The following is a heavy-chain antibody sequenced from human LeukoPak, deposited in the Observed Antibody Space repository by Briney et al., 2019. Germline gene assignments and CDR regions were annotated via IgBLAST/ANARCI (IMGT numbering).Heavy chain of an antibody. Sequence: ASVKVSCKASGYTFTGYYMHWVRQAPGQGLEWVGWINPNSGGTNYEQKFQGRVIMTRDTSITTAYMELSRLRSDDTAVYYCARDRSGADYRGQGTLVTVSS. CDR1: GYTFTGYY. CDR3: ARDRSGADY. CDR2: INPNSGGT. J-gene: IGHJ4*02. D-gene: IGHD3-3*01. V-gene: IGHV1-2*02.